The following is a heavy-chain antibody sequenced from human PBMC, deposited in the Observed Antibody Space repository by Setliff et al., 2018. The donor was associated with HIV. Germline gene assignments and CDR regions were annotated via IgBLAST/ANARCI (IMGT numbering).Heavy chain of an antibody. J-gene: IGHJ4*02. Sequence: ASVKVSCKASGYILTSYAIHWVRQAPGQGLEWMGWINAGNGDTKYSHKFQGRVSITRDTSANTAYMELSSLRSEDTAVYYCARDRGYCSGYTPWYYWGQGTLVTVSS. V-gene: IGHV1-3*01. CDR2: INAGNGDT. CDR3: ARDRGYCSGYTPWYY. CDR1: GYILTSYA. D-gene: IGHD2-15*01.